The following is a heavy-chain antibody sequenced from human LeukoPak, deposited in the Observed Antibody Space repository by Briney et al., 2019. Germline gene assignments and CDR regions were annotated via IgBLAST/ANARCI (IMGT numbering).Heavy chain of an antibody. CDR1: GFAFTDYA. V-gene: IGHV3-23*01. J-gene: IGHJ3*02. D-gene: IGHD6-13*01. CDR2: ITDSGGAT. CDR3: AKAYTRSWYAAFDI. Sequence: GGSLRLSCAASGFAFTDYAISWVRQAPGKGLEWGSAITDSGGATYYADSVKGRFTISRDNSKNTLYLQMNSLRGDDTGIYYCAKAYTRSWYAAFDIWGQGTMVTISS.